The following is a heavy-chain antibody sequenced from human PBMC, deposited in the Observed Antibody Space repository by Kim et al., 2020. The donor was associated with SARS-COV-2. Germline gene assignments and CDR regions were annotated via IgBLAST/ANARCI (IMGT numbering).Heavy chain of an antibody. CDR2: IYSGGST. D-gene: IGHD3-10*01. J-gene: IGHJ6*02. CDR1: GFTVSSNY. Sequence: GGSLRLSCSASGFTVSSNYMSWVRQAPGKGLEWVSVIYSGGSTYYADSVKGRFTISRHNSKNTLYLQMNSLRAEDTAVYYCSSGITMVRGVRTYYYYYGMDVWSQETTVTV. CDR3: SSGITMVRGVRTYYYYYGMDV. V-gene: IGHV3-53*04.